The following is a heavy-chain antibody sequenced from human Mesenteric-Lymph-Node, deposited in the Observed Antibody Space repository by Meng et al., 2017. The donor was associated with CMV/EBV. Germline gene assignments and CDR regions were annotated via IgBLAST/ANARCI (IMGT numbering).Heavy chain of an antibody. Sequence: QVQLVQSGAEVEKPGDSVRVSCKASGYTSIDYYINWVRQAPGQGLEWMGRINPKTGGRSYAQNFQGRVTMTRDTSINTAYMEVNRLNSDDTAMYYCARDRDTDWYSPFDYWGPGTLVTVSS. CDR1: GYTSIDYY. CDR2: INPKTGGR. J-gene: IGHJ4*02. D-gene: IGHD3-9*01. V-gene: IGHV1-2*06. CDR3: ARDRDTDWYSPFDY.